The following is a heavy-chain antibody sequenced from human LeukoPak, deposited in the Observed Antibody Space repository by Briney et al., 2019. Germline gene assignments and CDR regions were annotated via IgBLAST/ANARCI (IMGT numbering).Heavy chain of an antibody. CDR2: FASDRTTI. Sequence: GGSLRLSCAASGFTFRRYSINWVRQAPGKGLEWVSYFASDRTTIYYADSVKGRFTMSRDNAKNSLYLRMDSLRAGDTAVYYCARGHNWSFDSWGQGTLVTVSS. CDR1: GFTFRRYS. V-gene: IGHV3-48*01. D-gene: IGHD1-20*01. CDR3: ARGHNWSFDS. J-gene: IGHJ4*02.